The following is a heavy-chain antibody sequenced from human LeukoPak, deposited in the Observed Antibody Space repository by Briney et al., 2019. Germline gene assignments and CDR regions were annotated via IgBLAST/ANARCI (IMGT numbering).Heavy chain of an antibody. J-gene: IGHJ4*02. V-gene: IGHV3-66*01. D-gene: IGHD3-10*01. CDR2: IYSGGST. Sequence: GGSLRLSCAASGFTVSTNYMSWVRQAPGKGLEWVSVIYSGGSTYYADSVKGRLTISRDNSKNTLYLQMNSLRAEDTAVYYCASVWFGELAFDYWGQGALLTVSS. CDR3: ASVWFGELAFDY. CDR1: GFTVSTNY.